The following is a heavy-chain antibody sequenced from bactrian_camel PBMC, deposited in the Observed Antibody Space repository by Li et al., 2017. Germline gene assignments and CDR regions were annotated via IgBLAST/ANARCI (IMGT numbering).Heavy chain of an antibody. Sequence: HVQLVESGGGSVQVGGSPRLSCAASGYSPAKYATGWFRQAPGKKREGVARIWTGDGVANYTDSVKGRFTISKDSAKNTVTVHLQMNGLKPEDTAMYYCAADWRPLLATYSGHKCHWYGGNYDYWGQGTQVTVS. D-gene: IGHD6*01. CDR1: GYSPAKYA. J-gene: IGHJ4*01. V-gene: IGHV3S63*01. CDR2: IWTGDGVA. CDR3: AADWRPLLATYSGHKCHWYGGNYDY.